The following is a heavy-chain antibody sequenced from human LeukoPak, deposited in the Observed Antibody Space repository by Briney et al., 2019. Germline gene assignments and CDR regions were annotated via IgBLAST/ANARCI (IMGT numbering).Heavy chain of an antibody. CDR3: ARDEYMDV. Sequence: SETLSLSCAVYGGSFSGYYWSWIRQPPGKGLEWIGEINHGGSTNYNPSLKSRVTISVDTSKNQFSLKLSSVTAADTAVYYCARDEYMDVWGKGTTVTVSS. J-gene: IGHJ6*03. CDR2: INHGGST. V-gene: IGHV4-34*01. CDR1: GGSFSGYY.